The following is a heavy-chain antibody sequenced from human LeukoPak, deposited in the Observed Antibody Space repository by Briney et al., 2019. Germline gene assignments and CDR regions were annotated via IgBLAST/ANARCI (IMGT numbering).Heavy chain of an antibody. Sequence: PGGSLRLSCAASGFSFSRYEFNWVRQAPGKGLEWVSYISSSGNTIYYADSVKGRFTISRDDAKNSLYLQMNSLRAEDTAGYYCGRGTAYCGGDCYDYWGQGTLVTVSS. J-gene: IGHJ4*02. CDR2: ISSSGNTI. D-gene: IGHD2-21*01. CDR3: GRGTAYCGGDCYDY. V-gene: IGHV3-48*03. CDR1: GFSFSRYE.